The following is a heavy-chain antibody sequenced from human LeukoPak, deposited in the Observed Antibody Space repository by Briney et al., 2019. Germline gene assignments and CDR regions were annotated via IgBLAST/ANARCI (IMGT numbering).Heavy chain of an antibody. Sequence: ASVKVSCKASGGTFSSYAISWVRQAPGQGLEWMGRIIPILGIANYAQKFQGRVTITADKSTSTAYMELSSLRSEDTAVYYCARGGYGDRFDYWGQGTLVIVSS. CDR1: GGTFSSYA. CDR3: ARGGYGDRFDY. D-gene: IGHD4-17*01. CDR2: IIPILGIA. J-gene: IGHJ4*02. V-gene: IGHV1-69*04.